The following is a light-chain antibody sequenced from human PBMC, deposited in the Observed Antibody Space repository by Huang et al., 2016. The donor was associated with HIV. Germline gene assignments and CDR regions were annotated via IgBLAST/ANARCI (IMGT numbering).Light chain of an antibody. CDR1: QSIITY. J-gene: IGKJ2*01. CDR2: GAS. CDR3: QQSYTSPYT. V-gene: IGKV1-39*01. Sequence: DVQMTQSPSSLSASVGDRITITCRASQSIITYLNWYQQHPGKAPKLLIYGASSLLGGVPSRFSGSGSGTDFTLTIISLQPEDFATYYCQQSYTSPYTFGQGTKLEI.